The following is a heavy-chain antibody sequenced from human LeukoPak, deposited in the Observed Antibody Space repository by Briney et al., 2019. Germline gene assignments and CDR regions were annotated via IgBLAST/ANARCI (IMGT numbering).Heavy chain of an antibody. D-gene: IGHD6-19*01. CDR3: AKDLALVSGWYGTFDY. CDR1: GFTSSSYA. CDR2: ISGSGGST. Sequence: GGSLRLSCAVSGFTSSSYAMICVGPAPGEGLEGVSAISGSGGSTYYADSVKGRFTISRDNSKNTLYLQMNSLRAEDTAVYYCAKDLALVSGWYGTFDYWGQGTLVTVSS. J-gene: IGHJ4*02. V-gene: IGHV3-23*01.